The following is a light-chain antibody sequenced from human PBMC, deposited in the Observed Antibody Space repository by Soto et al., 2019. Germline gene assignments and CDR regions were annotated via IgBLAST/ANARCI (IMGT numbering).Light chain of an antibody. CDR2: GAS. Sequence: EFVLTQSPGTLSLSPGERATLSCRASQSVSSSYLAWYQQKPGQAPRLLIYGASSRATGIPDRFSGSGSGTDLTLTISRLEPEDCAVYYCQQYGSSPFTFGPGTKVDIK. CDR1: QSVSSSY. V-gene: IGKV3-20*01. J-gene: IGKJ3*01. CDR3: QQYGSSPFT.